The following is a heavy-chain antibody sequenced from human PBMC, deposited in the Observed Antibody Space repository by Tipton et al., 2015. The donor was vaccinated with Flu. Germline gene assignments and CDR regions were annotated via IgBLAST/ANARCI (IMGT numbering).Heavy chain of an antibody. CDR1: GGSISSGGYY. CDR2: IYYSGST. Sequence: TLSLTCTVSGGSISSGGYYWSWIRQHPGKGLEWIGYIYYSGSTYYNPSLKSRVTISVDTSKNQFSLKLSSVTAADTAVYYCARVIWLVVTPVAFDIWGQGKMVAVFS. V-gene: IGHV4-31*03. CDR3: ARVIWLVVTPVAFDI. J-gene: IGHJ3*02. D-gene: IGHD2-21*02.